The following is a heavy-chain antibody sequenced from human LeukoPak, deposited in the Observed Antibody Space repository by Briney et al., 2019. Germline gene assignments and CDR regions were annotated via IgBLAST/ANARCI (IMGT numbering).Heavy chain of an antibody. D-gene: IGHD5-18*01. Sequence: PSETLSLTCTVSGGSVSSGDYYWSWIRQPPGKGLEWIGYIYHSGSTNYNPSLKSRVTISVDTSKNQFSLKLSSVTAADTAVYYCARAPLGYSYGYYFDYWGQGTLVTVSS. CDR2: IYHSGST. V-gene: IGHV4-61*08. CDR3: ARAPLGYSYGYYFDY. J-gene: IGHJ4*02. CDR1: GGSVSSGDYY.